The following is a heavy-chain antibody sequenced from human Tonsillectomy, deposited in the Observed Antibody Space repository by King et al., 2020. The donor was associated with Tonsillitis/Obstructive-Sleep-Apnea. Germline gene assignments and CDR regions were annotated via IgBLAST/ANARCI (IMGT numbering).Heavy chain of an antibody. CDR2: INDSGGTNT. CDR1: GGSFSGYY. J-gene: IGHJ6*02. V-gene: IGHV4-34*01. D-gene: IGHD3-16*02. Sequence: VQLQQWGAGLLKPSETLSLTCAVYGGSFSGYYWSWIRQPPGKGLEWSGEINDSGGTNTNYNPSLKSRVTISVDTSKNQFSLNLSSATAADTALYYCGRGSFHYNAMDVWGQGTTVTVSS. CDR3: GRGSFHYNAMDV.